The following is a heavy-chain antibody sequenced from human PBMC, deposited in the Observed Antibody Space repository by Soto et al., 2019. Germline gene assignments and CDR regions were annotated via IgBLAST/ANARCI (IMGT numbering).Heavy chain of an antibody. CDR1: GGSISSYY. CDR3: ARDGHIAARSSEGDYYYYGMDV. D-gene: IGHD6-6*01. J-gene: IGHJ6*02. CDR2: IYYSGST. Sequence: SETLSLTCTVSGGSISSYYWSWIRQPPGKGLEWIGYIYYSGSTNYNPSLKSRVTISVDTSKNQFSLKLSSVTAADTAVYYCARDGHIAARSSEGDYYYYGMDVWGQGTTVTVSS. V-gene: IGHV4-59*01.